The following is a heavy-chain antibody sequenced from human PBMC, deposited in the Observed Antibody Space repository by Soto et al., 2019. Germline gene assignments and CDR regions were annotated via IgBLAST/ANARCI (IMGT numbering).Heavy chain of an antibody. CDR3: HTPHGRNAFDI. J-gene: IGHJ3*02. D-gene: IGHD2-8*01. V-gene: IGHV3-15*01. Sequence: LRLSCATSGFTFSNAWMAWVRQAPGKGLEWVGRIKSIADGGTTNYAAPVKGRFSISRHDSENTLYLQMNSLRVEDTGIYYCHTPHGRNAFDIWGPGTVVTVS. CDR1: GFTFSNAW. CDR2: IKSIADGGTT.